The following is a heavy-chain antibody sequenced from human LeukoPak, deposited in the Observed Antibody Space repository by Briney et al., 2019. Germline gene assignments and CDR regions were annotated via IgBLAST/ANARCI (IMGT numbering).Heavy chain of an antibody. D-gene: IGHD3-22*01. CDR2: IKTDGSEK. CDR3: ATYSSLNRREFQY. Sequence: GGSLRLSCEGSGFTFSNYWMGWVRQAPGKGLQWVANIKTDGSEKYYVDSVRGRFTISRDNAKNSLYLQMNSLRAEDTAVYYCATYSSLNRREFQYWGQGTLLTVSS. J-gene: IGHJ1*01. CDR1: GFTFSNYW. V-gene: IGHV3-7*01.